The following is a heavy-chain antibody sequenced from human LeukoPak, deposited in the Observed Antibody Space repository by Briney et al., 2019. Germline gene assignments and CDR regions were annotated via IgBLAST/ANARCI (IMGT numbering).Heavy chain of an antibody. CDR2: IYYSGST. J-gene: IGHJ4*02. CDR3: ARLVYLEPNDY. CDR1: GGSISSSSYY. D-gene: IGHD1-14*01. Sequence: PSETLSLTCTVSGGSISSSSYYWGWIRQPPGKGLEWIGSIYYSGSTYYNPSLKSRVTISVDTSKNQFSLKLSSVTAADTAVYYCARLVYLEPNDYWGQGTLVIVSS. V-gene: IGHV4-39*01.